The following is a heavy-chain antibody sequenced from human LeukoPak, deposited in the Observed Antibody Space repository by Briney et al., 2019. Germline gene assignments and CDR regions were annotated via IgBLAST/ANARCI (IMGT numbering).Heavy chain of an antibody. J-gene: IGHJ4*02. Sequence: ASVKVSCKASGYTFTGYYMHWVRQAPGQGLEWMGWINPNSGGTNYAQKFQGRVTMTRDTSISTAYMELSRLRSDDTAVYYCARDLTARRTGTDDYWGQGTLVTVSS. CDR1: GYTFTGYY. D-gene: IGHD2-21*02. CDR2: INPNSGGT. V-gene: IGHV1-2*02. CDR3: ARDLTARRTGTDDY.